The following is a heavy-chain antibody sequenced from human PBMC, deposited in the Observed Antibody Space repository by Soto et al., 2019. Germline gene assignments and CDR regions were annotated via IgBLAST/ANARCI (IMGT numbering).Heavy chain of an antibody. D-gene: IGHD3-22*01. J-gene: IGHJ3*02. Sequence: SETLSLTCTVSGGSISSSSFYWGWIRQPPGEGLEWIGTIYYSGGTYYNPSLKSRVTISVDTSKNQFSLKLSSVTAADTAVYYCASPRRDSSGFDALDIWGQGTMVTVSS. CDR1: GGSISSSSFY. CDR2: IYYSGGT. CDR3: ASPRRDSSGFDALDI. V-gene: IGHV4-39*01.